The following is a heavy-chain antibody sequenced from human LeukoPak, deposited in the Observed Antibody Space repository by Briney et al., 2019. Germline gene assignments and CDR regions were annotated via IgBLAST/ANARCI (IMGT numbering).Heavy chain of an antibody. Sequence: ASVKVSCKASGYTFTGYYMHWVRQAPGQGLEWMGRTNPNSGGTNYAQKFQGRVTMTRDTSISTAYMELSRLRSDDTAVYYCARVGSRYCSGGSCPRLNWFDPWGQGTLVTVSS. D-gene: IGHD2-15*01. J-gene: IGHJ5*02. CDR3: ARVGSRYCSGGSCPRLNWFDP. CDR1: GYTFTGYY. V-gene: IGHV1-2*06. CDR2: TNPNSGGT.